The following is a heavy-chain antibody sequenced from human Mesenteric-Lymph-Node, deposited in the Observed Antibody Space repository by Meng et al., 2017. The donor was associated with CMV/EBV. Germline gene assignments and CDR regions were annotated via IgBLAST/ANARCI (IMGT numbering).Heavy chain of an antibody. CDR1: TFRNYA. V-gene: IGHV3-23*03. D-gene: IGHD2-15*01. J-gene: IGHJ4*02. CDR2: IYRGGTTT. Sequence: TFRNYAMTWVRQAPGKGLEWVSVIYRGGTTTDYADSVKGRFTISRDNFKNTVYLEMNALRAEDTAVYYCAKTQYCDGGSCYEADFDYWGQGTLVTVSS. CDR3: AKTQYCDGGSCYEADFDY.